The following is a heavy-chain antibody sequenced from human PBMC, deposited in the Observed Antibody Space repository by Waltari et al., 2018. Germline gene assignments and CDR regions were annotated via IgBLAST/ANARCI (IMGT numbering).Heavy chain of an antibody. V-gene: IGHV1-2*06. CDR1: GYTFTGYY. J-gene: IGHJ4*02. Sequence: QVQLVQSGAEVKKPGASVKVSCKASGYTFTGYYMHWVRQAPGQGLEWMGRINPNSGGTNYEQKFQGRVTMTRDTSISTAYMELSRLRSDDTAVYYCARPAIEMATAYYFDYWGQGTLVTVSS. CDR2: INPNSGGT. D-gene: IGHD5-18*01. CDR3: ARPAIEMATAYYFDY.